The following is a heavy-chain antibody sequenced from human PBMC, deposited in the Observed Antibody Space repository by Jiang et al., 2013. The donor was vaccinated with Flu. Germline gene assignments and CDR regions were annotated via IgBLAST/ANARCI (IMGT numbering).Heavy chain of an antibody. V-gene: IGHV3-48*03. CDR3: AREQGFFDP. J-gene: IGHJ5*02. CDR2: TI. Sequence: TIYYADSVKGRFTISRDNAKNSLYLQMNSLRADDTAVYYCAREQGFFDPWGQGTLVTVSS.